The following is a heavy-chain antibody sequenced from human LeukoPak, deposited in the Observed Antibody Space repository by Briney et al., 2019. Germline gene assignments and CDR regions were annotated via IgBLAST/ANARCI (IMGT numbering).Heavy chain of an antibody. CDR3: AKDPNPMIVVAVHY. D-gene: IGHD3-22*01. Sequence: GGSLRLSCAASGFTFSSYAMSWVRQTPGKGLEWVSAISGSGGSTYYADSVKGRFTISRDNSKNTLYLQMNSLRAEDTAVYYCAKDPNPMIVVAVHYWGQGTLVTVSS. CDR1: GFTFSSYA. CDR2: ISGSGGST. V-gene: IGHV3-23*01. J-gene: IGHJ4*02.